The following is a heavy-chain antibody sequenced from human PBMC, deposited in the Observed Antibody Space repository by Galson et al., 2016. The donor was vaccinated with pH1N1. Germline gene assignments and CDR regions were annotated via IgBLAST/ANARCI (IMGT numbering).Heavy chain of an antibody. J-gene: IGHJ4*02. CDR1: GFTFSSYS. CDR2: ISSSSSYI. V-gene: IGHV3-21*01. Sequence: PRLSCAASGFTFSSYSMNWVRQAPGKGLEWVSSISSSSSYIYYADSVKGRFTISRDNAKNSLYLQMNSLRAEDTAVYYCARGVYYYDSSGPIDYWGQGTLVTVSS. CDR3: ARGVYYYDSSGPIDY. D-gene: IGHD3-22*01.